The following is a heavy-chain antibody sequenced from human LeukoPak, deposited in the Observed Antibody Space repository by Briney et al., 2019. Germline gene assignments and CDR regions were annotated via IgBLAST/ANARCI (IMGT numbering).Heavy chain of an antibody. D-gene: IGHD3-10*01. CDR1: GFTFSNAW. J-gene: IGHJ6*03. CDR2: IKSKTDGGTT. CDR3: AKGGYYGSGSYYTYYYYYMDV. Sequence: GGSLRLSCAASGFTFSNAWMSWVRQAPGKGLEWVGRIKSKTDGGTTDYAAPVKGRFTISRDNSKNTLYLQMNSLRAEDTAVYYCAKGGYYGSGSYYTYYYYYMDVWGKGTTVTISS. V-gene: IGHV3-15*01.